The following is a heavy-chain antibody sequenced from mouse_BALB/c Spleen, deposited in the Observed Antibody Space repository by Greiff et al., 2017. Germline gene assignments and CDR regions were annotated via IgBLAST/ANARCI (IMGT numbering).Heavy chain of an antibody. CDR2: ISSGSSTI. J-gene: IGHJ4*01. Sequence: EVQVVESGGGLVQPGGSRKLSCAASGFTFSSFGMHWVRQAPEKGLEWVAYISSGSSTIYYADTVKGRYTISRDNPKNTLFLQMTSLRSEDTAMYYCARAYDGNYNYYAMDYWGQGTSVTVSS. CDR1: GFTFSSFG. V-gene: IGHV5-17*02. CDR3: ARAYDGNYNYYAMDY. D-gene: IGHD2-10*01.